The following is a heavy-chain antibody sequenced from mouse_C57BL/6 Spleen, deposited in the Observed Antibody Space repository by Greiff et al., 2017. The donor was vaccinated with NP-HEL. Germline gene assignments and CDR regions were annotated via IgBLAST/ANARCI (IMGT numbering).Heavy chain of an antibody. V-gene: IGHV1-18*01. CDR2: INPNNGGT. CDR1: GYTFTDYN. CDR3: ARGYYGSRSDWWFAY. J-gene: IGHJ3*01. Sequence: VQLQQSGPELVKPGASVKIPCKASGYTFTDYNMDWVKQSPGKSLEWIGDINPNNGGTIYNQKFKGKATLTVDKSSSTAYMELRRLTSEDTAVYYCARGYYGSRSDWWFAYWGQGTLVTVSA. D-gene: IGHD1-1*01.